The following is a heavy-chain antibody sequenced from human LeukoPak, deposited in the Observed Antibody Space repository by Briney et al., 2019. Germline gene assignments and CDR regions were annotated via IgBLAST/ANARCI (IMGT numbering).Heavy chain of an antibody. J-gene: IGHJ6*02. V-gene: IGHV3-21*01. CDR2: ISSSSSYI. CDR3: ARVTLCSGGSCSSFGYYYYGMDV. D-gene: IGHD2-15*01. Sequence: GGSLRLSCAASGFIFSSYSMNWVRQAPGKGLEWVSSISSSSSYIYYADSVKGRFTISRDNAKNSLNLQMNSLRAEDTAVYYCARVTLCSGGSCSSFGYYYYGMDVWAQGTTVTVSS. CDR1: GFIFSSYS.